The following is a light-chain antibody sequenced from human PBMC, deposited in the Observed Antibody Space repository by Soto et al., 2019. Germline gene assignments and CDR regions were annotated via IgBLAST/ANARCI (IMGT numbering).Light chain of an antibody. V-gene: IGKV1-39*01. CDR1: QSISNH. J-gene: IGKJ1*01. CDR2: AAS. CDR3: KQSYSSHTT. Sequence: DIEMTHSPSSLSASVEDRVIITCRASQSISNHLNWYQQKPWKAPKLLIFAASSLQSGVPSRFSGSRSGPALTLTISSLQPEDFATYYFKQSYSSHTTFGRGTKVDIX.